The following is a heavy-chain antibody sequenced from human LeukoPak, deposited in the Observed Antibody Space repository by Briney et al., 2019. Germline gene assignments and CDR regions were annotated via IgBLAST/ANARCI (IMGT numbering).Heavy chain of an antibody. V-gene: IGHV3-20*04. J-gene: IGHJ6*03. CDR2: INWNGGST. D-gene: IGHD2-21*02. CDR1: GFTFDDYG. Sequence: PGGSLRLSCAASGFTFDDYGMSWVRQAPGKGLEWVSGINWNGGSTGYADSVKGRFTISRENAKNSLYLQMDSLRAEDTALYYCAREHIVVVTAGYMDVWGKGTTVTVSS. CDR3: AREHIVVVTAGYMDV.